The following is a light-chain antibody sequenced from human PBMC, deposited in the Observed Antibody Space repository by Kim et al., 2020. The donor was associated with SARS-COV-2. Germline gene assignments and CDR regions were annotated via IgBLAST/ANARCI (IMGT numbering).Light chain of an antibody. CDR1: LSVDNY. CDR3: QQYGNTPYT. CDR2: SAS. J-gene: IGKJ2*01. Sequence: SLSPGERVTLSCRASLSVDNYLAWYQQKPGQAPRGLIYSASTRATGIPDRISGSGYGTDFTLTITRLEPEDFAKYYCQQYGNTPYTFGQGTKLEI. V-gene: IGKV3-20*01.